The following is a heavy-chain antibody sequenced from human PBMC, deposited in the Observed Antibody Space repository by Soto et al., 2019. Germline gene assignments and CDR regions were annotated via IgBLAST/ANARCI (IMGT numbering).Heavy chain of an antibody. J-gene: IGHJ6*02. CDR2: INPNSGGT. V-gene: IGHV1-2*02. CDR3: ARDEIFNYYDSSGYYSYYYYGMDV. Sequence: ASVKVSCKASGYTFTGYYMHWVRQAPGQGLEWMGWINPNSGGTNYAQKFQGRVTMTRDTSISTAYMELSRLRSDDTAVYYCARDEIFNYYDSSGYYSYYYYGMDVWGQGTTVTSP. CDR1: GYTFTGYY. D-gene: IGHD3-22*01.